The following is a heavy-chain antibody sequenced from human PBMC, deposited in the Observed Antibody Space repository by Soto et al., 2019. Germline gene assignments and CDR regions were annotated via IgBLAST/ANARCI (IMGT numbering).Heavy chain of an antibody. Sequence: GGSLRLSCAASGFTFSNAWMNWVRQAPGKGLEWVGRIKSKTDGGTTDYAAPVKGRFTISRDNSKNTLYLHMNSLRAEDTARFYCAKEREEVGFVKPSPFDLWGQGTQVPVP. CDR3: AKEREEVGFVKPSPFDL. V-gene: IGHV3-15*07. CDR2: IKSKTDGGTT. J-gene: IGHJ4*02. CDR1: GFTFSNAW. D-gene: IGHD1-26*01.